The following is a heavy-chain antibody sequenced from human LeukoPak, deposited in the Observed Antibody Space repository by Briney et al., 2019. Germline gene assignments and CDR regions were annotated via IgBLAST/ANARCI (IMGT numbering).Heavy chain of an antibody. V-gene: IGHV1-18*01. J-gene: IGHJ4*02. D-gene: IGHD3-22*01. CDR1: GYTFTSYG. Sequence: GASVKVSCKASGYTFTSYGISWVRQAPGQGLEWMGWISAYNGNTNYAQKFQGRVTMTTDTSTSTAYLELRGLGSDDAAVYYCARDLNPYYYDTSGYYWLDYWGQGTLVTVSS. CDR3: ARDLNPYYYDTSGYYWLDY. CDR2: ISAYNGNT.